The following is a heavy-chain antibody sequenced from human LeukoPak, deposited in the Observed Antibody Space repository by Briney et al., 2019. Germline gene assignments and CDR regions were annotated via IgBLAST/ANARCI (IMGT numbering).Heavy chain of an antibody. D-gene: IGHD2-2*01. Sequence: ASVRVSCTASGYNISNNGISWVRRAPGQGLEGRGWTSVYNSNTNAAQNLQGRVTMTTDTSTSTAYMELRSLRSDATAVYYSARDFLECSRASCLNWFDPWGQGTLVTVSS. V-gene: IGHV1-18*01. J-gene: IGHJ5*02. CDR1: GYNISNNG. CDR3: ARDFLECSRASCLNWFDP. CDR2: TSVYNSNT.